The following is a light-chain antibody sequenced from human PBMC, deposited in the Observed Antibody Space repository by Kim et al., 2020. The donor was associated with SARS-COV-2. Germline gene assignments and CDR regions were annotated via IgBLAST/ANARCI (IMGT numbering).Light chain of an antibody. CDR2: GAS. CDR3: QQYHLWWA. Sequence: SVSPGDTTTLSCRASQNIPGSVAWDQQRPGQAPRLLVYGASTRATGIPARFSGSCSGTDYTLTISSLQSEDFAVYYCQQYHLWWAFGQGTKVDIK. J-gene: IGKJ1*01. V-gene: IGKV3-15*01. CDR1: QNIPGS.